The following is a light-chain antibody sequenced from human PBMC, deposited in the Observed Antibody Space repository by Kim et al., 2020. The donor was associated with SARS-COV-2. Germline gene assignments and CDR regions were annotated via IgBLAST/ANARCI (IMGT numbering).Light chain of an antibody. CDR1: QGVGDY. CDR2: AAS. Sequence: ASVGDRVTIAGRASQGVGDYLAGYQQNPGKAPKLLVYAASTLQSGVASRFSGSGYGTNFTLIITSLQPEDVATYYCQKYDSIPAIFGGGTKVDIK. J-gene: IGKJ4*01. V-gene: IGKV1-27*01. CDR3: QKYDSIPAI.